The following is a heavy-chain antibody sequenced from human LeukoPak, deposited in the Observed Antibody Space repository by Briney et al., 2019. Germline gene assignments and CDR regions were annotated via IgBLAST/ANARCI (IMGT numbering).Heavy chain of an antibody. J-gene: IGHJ5*02. CDR2: IYSSGST. CDR3: ARFNYLLYSSSHNWFDP. CDR1: GASISTNTYY. Sequence: PSETLSLTCTVSGASISTNTYYWSWIRQPPGKGLEWIGSIYSSGSTNYNPSLKSRATLSVDTSKNQFSLKLTSVTAADTAVYYCARFNYLLYSSSHNWFDPWGQGTLVTVSS. V-gene: IGHV4-61*01. D-gene: IGHD6-13*01.